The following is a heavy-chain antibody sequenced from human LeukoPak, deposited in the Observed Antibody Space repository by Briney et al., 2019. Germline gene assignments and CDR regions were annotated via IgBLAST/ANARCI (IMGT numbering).Heavy chain of an antibody. J-gene: IGHJ4*02. CDR3: ARALYYDFWSGFFGPSPYYFDY. Sequence: ASVKVSCKASGYTFTGYYMHWVRQAPGQGLEWMGWINPNSGGTYYAQKFQGRVTMTRDTSISTAYMELSRLRSDDTAVYYCARALYYDFWSGFFGPSPYYFDYWGQGTLVTVSS. CDR2: INPNSGGT. V-gene: IGHV1-2*02. CDR1: GYTFTGYY. D-gene: IGHD3-3*01.